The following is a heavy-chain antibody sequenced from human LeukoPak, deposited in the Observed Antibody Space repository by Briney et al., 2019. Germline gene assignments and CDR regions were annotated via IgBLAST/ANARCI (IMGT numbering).Heavy chain of an antibody. J-gene: IGHJ5*02. Sequence: VASVKVSCKTSGYTFTTYSISWVRQAPGQGLEWMGWISVYSGNTNYAQKLQGRVTMTTDTSTSTAYMELRSLRSDDTAVYYCARAFHGVVIISPRFDPWGQGTLVTVSS. D-gene: IGHD3-3*01. CDR1: GYTFTTYS. V-gene: IGHV1-18*01. CDR2: ISVYSGNT. CDR3: ARAFHGVVIISPRFDP.